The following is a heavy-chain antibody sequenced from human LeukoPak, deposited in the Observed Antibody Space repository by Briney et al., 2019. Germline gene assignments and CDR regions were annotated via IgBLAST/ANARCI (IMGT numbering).Heavy chain of an antibody. CDR2: IYSGGST. D-gene: IGHD1-26*01. CDR1: GFTVSSNY. CDR3: AKYSGSYYYPPTWDY. Sequence: PGGSLRLSCAASGFTVSSNYMSWVRQAPGKGLEWVSVIYSGGSTYYADSVKGRFSIYRDYSNNTLYLQMNSLRAEDTAVYFCAKYSGSYYYPPTWDYWGQGTLVTVSS. J-gene: IGHJ4*02. V-gene: IGHV3-53*01.